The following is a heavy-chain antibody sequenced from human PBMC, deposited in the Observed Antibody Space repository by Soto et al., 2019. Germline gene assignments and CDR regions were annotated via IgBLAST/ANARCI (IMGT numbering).Heavy chain of an antibody. J-gene: IGHJ4*02. Sequence: QVQLVESGGGVVQPGRSLRLSCAASGFTFSSYAMHWVRQAPGKGLEWVAVISYDGSNKYYADSVKGRFTISRDNSKNPLYLQMDSLRAEDTAVSYCARDRIYSSSWHDYWGQGTVVSVSS. CDR1: GFTFSSYA. CDR3: ARDRIYSSSWHDY. D-gene: IGHD6-13*01. V-gene: IGHV3-30-3*01. CDR2: ISYDGSNK.